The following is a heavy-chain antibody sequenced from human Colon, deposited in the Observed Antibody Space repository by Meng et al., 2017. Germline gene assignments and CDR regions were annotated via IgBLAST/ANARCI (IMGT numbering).Heavy chain of an antibody. D-gene: IGHD1-26*01. V-gene: IGHV1-2*05. J-gene: IGHJ4*02. CDR3: ARMGAGAAFDF. Sequence: QGHLVQSGAEGKTPGSSVRFSCEASGYTFTTFFVNWVRQTPDQGFEWLGRINPNSGVTNFAQKFQGRVTMTRDTSISTAYMELASLRSDDTGVYYCARMGAGAAFDFWGQGTLVTVSS. CDR1: GYTFTTFF. CDR2: INPNSGVT.